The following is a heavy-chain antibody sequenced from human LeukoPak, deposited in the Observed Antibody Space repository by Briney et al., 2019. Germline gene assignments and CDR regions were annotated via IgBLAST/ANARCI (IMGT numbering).Heavy chain of an antibody. J-gene: IGHJ6*02. CDR3: ARLLSYSNYYYGMDV. Sequence: RDSLKSSCKGSRNSFTDYWIGWVRQMPWKGLEWMGIIYPGDSETRNSPSFQGQVTISADKSISTAYLQWSSLKASDTAIYYCARLLSYSNYYYGMDVWGQGTTVTVSS. V-gene: IGHV5-51*01. CDR2: IYPGDSET. CDR1: RNSFTDYW. D-gene: IGHD4-11*01.